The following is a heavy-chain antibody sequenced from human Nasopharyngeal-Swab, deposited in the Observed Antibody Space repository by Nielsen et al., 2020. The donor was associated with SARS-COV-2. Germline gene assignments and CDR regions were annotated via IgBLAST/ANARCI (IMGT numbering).Heavy chain of an antibody. D-gene: IGHD1-26*01. Sequence: ASVKVSCKASGYTFTGYYMHWVRQAPGQGLEWMGRINPNSGGTNYAQKFQGRATMTRDTSISTAYMELSRLRSDDTAVYYCARVIVVSGRGAFDIWGQGTMVTVSS. CDR2: INPNSGGT. J-gene: IGHJ3*02. CDR3: ARVIVVSGRGAFDI. CDR1: GYTFTGYY. V-gene: IGHV1-2*06.